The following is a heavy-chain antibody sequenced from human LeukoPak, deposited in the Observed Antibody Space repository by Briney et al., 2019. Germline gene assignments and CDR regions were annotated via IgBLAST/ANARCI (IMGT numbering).Heavy chain of an antibody. V-gene: IGHV4-59*01. CDR3: ARVTGYMIEDYFDY. D-gene: IGHD3-22*01. J-gene: IGHJ4*02. CDR1: GGSISSYY. CDR2: IYYSGST. Sequence: SETLSLTCTVSGGSISSYYWSWIRQPPGEGLEWIGYIYYSGSTNYNPSLKSRVTISVDTSKNQFSLRLSSVTAADTAVYYCARVTGYMIEDYFDYWGQGTLVTVSS.